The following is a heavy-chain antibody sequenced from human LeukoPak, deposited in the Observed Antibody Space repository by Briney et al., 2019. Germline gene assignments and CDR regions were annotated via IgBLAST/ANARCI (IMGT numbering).Heavy chain of an antibody. Sequence: GGSLRLSCAASGFTFSSYGMHWVRQAPGKGLEWVSAISGSGGSTYYADSVKGRFTISRDNSKNSLYLQMNSLRAEDTAVYYCARERRITIFGVVIEDAFDIWGQGTMVTVSS. J-gene: IGHJ3*02. CDR1: GFTFSSYG. D-gene: IGHD3-3*01. CDR2: ISGSGGST. CDR3: ARERRITIFGVVIEDAFDI. V-gene: IGHV3-23*01.